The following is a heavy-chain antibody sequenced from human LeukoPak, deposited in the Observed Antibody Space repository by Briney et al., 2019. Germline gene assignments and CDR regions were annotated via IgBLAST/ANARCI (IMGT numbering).Heavy chain of an antibody. CDR2: IYYSGST. Sequence: KPSETLSLTCTVSGGSISSYYWSWIRQPPGKGLEWIGYIYYSGSTNYNPSLKSRVTISVDTFKNQFSLKLTSVTAADTAVYYCARTTEGGYTYGYFYYYYMDVWGKGTAVTVSS. CDR1: GGSISSYY. V-gene: IGHV4-59*01. J-gene: IGHJ6*03. D-gene: IGHD5-18*01. CDR3: ARTTEGGYTYGYFYYYYMDV.